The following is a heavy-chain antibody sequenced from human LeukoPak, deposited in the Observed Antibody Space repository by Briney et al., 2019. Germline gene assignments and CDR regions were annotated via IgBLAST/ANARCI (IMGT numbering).Heavy chain of an antibody. Sequence: KASETLSLTCTVSGRSISSSYWSSIWQPPGKGLEWIGYIYYSGSTNYNPSLKSRVTRSVDTSKNQFSLKLSSVTAADTAVYYCARVGPTTAYYYYYGMDVWGQGTTVTVSS. CDR3: ARVGPTTAYYYYYGMDV. CDR2: IYYSGST. J-gene: IGHJ6*02. D-gene: IGHD4-17*01. V-gene: IGHV4-59*01. CDR1: GRSISSSY.